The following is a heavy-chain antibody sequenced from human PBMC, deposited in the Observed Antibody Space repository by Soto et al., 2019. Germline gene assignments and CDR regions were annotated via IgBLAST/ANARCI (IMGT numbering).Heavy chain of an antibody. V-gene: IGHV5-51*01. CDR3: ARVWEMATVAAFDN. D-gene: IGHD1-26*01. J-gene: IGHJ4*02. CDR2: IYPGDFDT. CDR1: GYTFTNYW. Sequence: PGESLKISCKGSGYTFTNYWIGWVRQMPGKGLEWMGIIYPGDFDTRYSPSFQGQVTISADKSINTAYLQWSSLTASDTAMYYCARVWEMATVAAFDNWGQGXLVTV.